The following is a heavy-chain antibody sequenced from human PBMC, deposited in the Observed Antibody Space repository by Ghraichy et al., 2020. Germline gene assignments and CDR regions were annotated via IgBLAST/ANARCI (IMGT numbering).Heavy chain of an antibody. CDR1: GGSFSGYY. CDR3: ARERRYFDWLLWGGYFDY. CDR2: INHSGST. Sequence: SETLSLTCAVYGGSFSGYYWSWIRQPPGKGLEWIGEINHSGSTNYNPSLKSRVTISVDTSKNQFSLKLSSVTAADTAVYYCARERRYFDWLLWGGYFDYWGQGTLVTVSS. D-gene: IGHD3-9*01. J-gene: IGHJ4*02. V-gene: IGHV4-34*01.